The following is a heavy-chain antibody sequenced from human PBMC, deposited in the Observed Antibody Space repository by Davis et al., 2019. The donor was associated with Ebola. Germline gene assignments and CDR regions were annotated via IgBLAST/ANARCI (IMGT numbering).Heavy chain of an antibody. CDR1: GYTFTSYG. CDR3: ARDYYDSSGYWVYYYGMDV. Sequence: SVKVSCKASGYTFTSYGISWVRQAPGQGLEWMGRIIPILGIANYAQKFQGRVTITADKSTSTAYMELSSLRSEDTAVYYCARDYYDSSGYWVYYYGMDVWGQGTTVTVSS. V-gene: IGHV1-69*04. J-gene: IGHJ6*02. D-gene: IGHD3-22*01. CDR2: IIPILGIA.